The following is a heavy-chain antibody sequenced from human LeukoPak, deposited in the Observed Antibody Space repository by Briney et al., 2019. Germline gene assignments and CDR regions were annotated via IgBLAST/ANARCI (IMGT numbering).Heavy chain of an antibody. V-gene: IGHV3-23*01. CDR3: AKAPIGVVPAANLDY. Sequence: GGSLRLSCAASGFTFSSYAMSWVRQAPGKGLEWVSAISGSGGSTYYADSVKGRFTISRDNSKNTLYLQMNGLRAEDTAVYYCAKAPIGVVPAANLDYWGQGTLVTVSS. D-gene: IGHD2-2*01. J-gene: IGHJ4*02. CDR2: ISGSGGST. CDR1: GFTFSSYA.